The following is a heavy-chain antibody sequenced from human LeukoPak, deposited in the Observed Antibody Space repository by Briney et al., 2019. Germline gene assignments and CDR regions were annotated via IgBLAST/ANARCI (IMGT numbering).Heavy chain of an antibody. CDR1: GFSFGDYA. CDR2: IRSKAYGGTT. CDR3: TRVPQPDYYYGMDI. J-gene: IGHJ6*02. D-gene: IGHD6-13*01. V-gene: IGHV3-49*04. Sequence: SGGSLRLSRTTSGFSFGDYAMTWVRQAPGKGLEWVGFIRSKAYGGTTEYAASVKGRFTISRDDSKRIAYLQMNSLKTEDTALYYCTRVPQPDYYYGMDIWGQGTTVSVSS.